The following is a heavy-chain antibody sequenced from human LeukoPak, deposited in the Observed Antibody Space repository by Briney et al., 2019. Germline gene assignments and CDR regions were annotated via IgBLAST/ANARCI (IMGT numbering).Heavy chain of an antibody. Sequence: GGSLRLSCAASGFTFSSYAMSWVRQAPGKGLEWVSAISGSGGSTYYADSMKGRFTISRDNSKNTLYLQMNSLRAEDTAVYYCAKVGPHIDYGDYVYDYWGQGTLVTVSS. CDR2: ISGSGGST. CDR1: GFTFSSYA. J-gene: IGHJ4*02. CDR3: AKVGPHIDYGDYVYDY. D-gene: IGHD4-17*01. V-gene: IGHV3-23*01.